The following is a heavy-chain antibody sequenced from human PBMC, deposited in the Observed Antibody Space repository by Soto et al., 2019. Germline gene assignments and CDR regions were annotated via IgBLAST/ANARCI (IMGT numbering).Heavy chain of an antibody. CDR1: GYTFTTFD. Sequence: QVLLVQSGAEVQKPGASVQISCKASGYTFTTFDIHWVRQAPGQRLEWMGYINANNGNAKYSQRFQGRATFTRDTSATTGYMDLSSLISEDTALYYCVVSRGWWAFHHWGQGTLVTVSS. CDR2: INANNGNA. CDR3: VVSRGWWAFHH. V-gene: IGHV1-3*01. J-gene: IGHJ4*02. D-gene: IGHD6-13*01.